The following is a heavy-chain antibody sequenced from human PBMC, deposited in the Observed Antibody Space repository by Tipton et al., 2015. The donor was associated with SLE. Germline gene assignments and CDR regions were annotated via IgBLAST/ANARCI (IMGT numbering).Heavy chain of an antibody. V-gene: IGHV4-39*07. Sequence: TLSLTCTVSGGSISSSSYYWGWIRQPPGKGLEWIGSIYYSGSTYYNPSLKSRVTISVDTSKNQFSPKLSSVTPEDTAVYYCARDCGDGTDYWGQGTLVTVSS. CDR1: GGSISSSSYY. J-gene: IGHJ4*02. D-gene: IGHD1-1*01. CDR3: ARDCGDGTDY. CDR2: IYYSGST.